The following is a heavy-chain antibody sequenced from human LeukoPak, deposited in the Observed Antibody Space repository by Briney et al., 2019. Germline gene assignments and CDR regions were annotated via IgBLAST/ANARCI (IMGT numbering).Heavy chain of an antibody. CDR1: GFTFSSYA. D-gene: IGHD3-22*01. V-gene: IGHV3-23*01. Sequence: GSLRLSCAASGFTFSSYAMSWVRQAPGKGLEWVSSITGSADNTYYAGSVKGLFTISRDNSKNTLYLQMNSLRAEDTAVYYCAKDRGGAYYESSVDIWGQGTMVTVSS. CDR2: ITGSADNT. J-gene: IGHJ3*02. CDR3: AKDRGGAYYESSVDI.